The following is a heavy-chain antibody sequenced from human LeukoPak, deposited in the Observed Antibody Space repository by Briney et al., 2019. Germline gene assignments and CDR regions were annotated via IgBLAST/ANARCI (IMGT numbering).Heavy chain of an antibody. Sequence: GGSLRLSCAASGFIFSSYGMHWVRQAPGKGLEWVTFIRFDGSNTYYSDSVKGRFTISRDNSKNTLYLQMNSLRVEDTAVYYCARDIYYYDSSGYYFPGGSDYWGQGTLVTVSS. V-gene: IGHV3-30*02. CDR3: ARDIYYYDSSGYYFPGGSDY. D-gene: IGHD3-22*01. CDR2: IRFDGSNT. CDR1: GFIFSSYG. J-gene: IGHJ4*02.